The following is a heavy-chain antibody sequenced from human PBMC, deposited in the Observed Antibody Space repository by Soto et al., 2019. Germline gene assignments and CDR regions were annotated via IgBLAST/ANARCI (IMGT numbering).Heavy chain of an antibody. Sequence: QITLKESGPTLVKPTQTLTLPCTFSGFSLSTSGVGVGWIRQPPGKALEWLALIYWDDDKRYRPSLKSWLTLTKDTYKNQVFLTMTNMDPVDTATYYCAHTDDYYVSGSYFYYWGQGTLVTGSS. V-gene: IGHV2-5*02. CDR2: IYWDDDK. CDR3: AHTDDYYVSGSYFYY. CDR1: GFSLSTSGVG. J-gene: IGHJ4*02. D-gene: IGHD3-10*01.